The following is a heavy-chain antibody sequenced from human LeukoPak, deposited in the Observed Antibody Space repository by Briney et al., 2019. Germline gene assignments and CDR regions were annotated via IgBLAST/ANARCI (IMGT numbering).Heavy chain of an antibody. CDR2: ISGSGGST. CDR1: GFTFSSYA. Sequence: TGGSLRLSCAASGFTFSSYAMSWVRQAPGKGLEWVSAISGSGGSTYYADSVRGRFTISRDNSKSTLYLQMNSLRAEDTAVYYCAKDRTPSTYCGGDCYPRYWGQGTLVTVSS. V-gene: IGHV3-23*01. J-gene: IGHJ4*02. CDR3: AKDRTPSTYCGGDCYPRY. D-gene: IGHD2-21*02.